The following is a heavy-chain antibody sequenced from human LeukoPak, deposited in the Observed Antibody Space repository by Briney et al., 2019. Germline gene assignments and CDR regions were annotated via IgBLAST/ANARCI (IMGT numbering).Heavy chain of an antibody. Sequence: SETLSLTCTDTGGAISSYYWSCIRQPAGKGLEWIGRIYTSGSTKYNPSLKSRVTMSVDTSKNQFSLKLSSVTAADTAVYYCAIELHVDSSGYKAFDIWGQGTMVTVSS. CDR1: GGAISSYY. V-gene: IGHV4-4*07. D-gene: IGHD3-22*01. CDR2: IYTSGST. CDR3: AIELHVDSSGYKAFDI. J-gene: IGHJ3*02.